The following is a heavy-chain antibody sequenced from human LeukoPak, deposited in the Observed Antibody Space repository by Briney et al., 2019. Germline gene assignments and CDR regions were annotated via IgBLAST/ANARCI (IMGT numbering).Heavy chain of an antibody. CDR2: SCYSGST. J-gene: IGHJ6*03. CDR3: ASAKRDYYGSGSYYNPYYYYHMDV. CDR1: GGSISTSNYY. V-gene: IGHV4-39*07. D-gene: IGHD3-10*01. Sequence: AETLSLTCTVSGGSISTSNYYWGWIRQAPGKGLVWNGNSCYSGSTYYSPAMQSRVTLSVDTPKNQFSLKLSSVTAADTAGYYCASAKRDYYGSGSYYNPYYYYHMDVWGKGTTVTISS.